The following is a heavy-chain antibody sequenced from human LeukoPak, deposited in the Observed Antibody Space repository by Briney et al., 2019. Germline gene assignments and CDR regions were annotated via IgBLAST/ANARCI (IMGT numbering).Heavy chain of an antibody. J-gene: IGHJ4*02. D-gene: IGHD2-2*01. CDR2: IKQDGSEK. V-gene: IGHV3-7*01. CDR1: GFTFSSYW. Sequence: GSLRLSCAASGFTFSSYWMSWVRQAPGKGLEWVANIKQDGSEKYYVDSVKGRFTISRDNAKNSLYLQMNSLRAEDTAVYYCARDADYCSSTSCYPYGEFDYWGQGTLVTVSS. CDR3: ARDADYCSSTSCYPYGEFDY.